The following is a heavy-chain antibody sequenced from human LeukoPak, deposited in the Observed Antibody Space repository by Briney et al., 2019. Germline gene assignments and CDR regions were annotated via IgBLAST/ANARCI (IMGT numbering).Heavy chain of an antibody. V-gene: IGHV4-30-2*01. CDR2: IYHSGST. D-gene: IGHD3-10*01. Sequence: SETLSLTCTVSGGSISSGGYYWSWIRQPPGKGLEWIGYIYHSGSTYYNPSLKSRVTISVDRSKNQFSLKLSSVTAADTAVYYCARDAVEVGSYFDYWGQGTLVTVSS. CDR1: GGSISSGGYY. CDR3: ARDAVEVGSYFDY. J-gene: IGHJ4*02.